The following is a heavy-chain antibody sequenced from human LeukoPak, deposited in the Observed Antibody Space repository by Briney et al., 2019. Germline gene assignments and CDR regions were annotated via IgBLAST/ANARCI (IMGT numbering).Heavy chain of an antibody. D-gene: IGHD6-13*01. CDR3: VRAAAGGWFFQH. Sequence: SQTLSLTCAISGDNVSNNSAAWNWIRQSPSRGLEWLGRTYYRSKWYNDYALSVKSRITINPDTYKNQFSLHLNSVTPDDTAVYYCVRAAAGGWFFQHWVQGTLVTVSS. V-gene: IGHV6-1*01. CDR2: TYYRSKWYN. J-gene: IGHJ1*01. CDR1: GDNVSNNSAA.